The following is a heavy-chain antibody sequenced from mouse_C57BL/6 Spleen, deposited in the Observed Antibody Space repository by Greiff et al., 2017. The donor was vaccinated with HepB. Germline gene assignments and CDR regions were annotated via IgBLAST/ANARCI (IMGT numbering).Heavy chain of an antibody. V-gene: IGHV1-52*01. CDR1: GYTFTSYW. Sequence: VQLQQPGAELVRPGSSVKLSCKASGYTFTSYWMHWVKQRPIQGLEWIGNIDPSDSETHYNQKFKDKATLTVDKSSSTAYMQLSSLTSEDSAVYYCARGDGPRYWYFDVWGTGTTVTVSS. CDR2: IDPSDSET. CDR3: ARGDGPRYWYFDV. J-gene: IGHJ1*03. D-gene: IGHD2-3*01.